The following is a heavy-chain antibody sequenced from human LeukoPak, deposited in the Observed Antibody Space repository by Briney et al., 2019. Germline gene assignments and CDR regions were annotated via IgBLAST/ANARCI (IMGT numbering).Heavy chain of an antibody. V-gene: IGHV3-9*01. CDR3: AKDAGDFWSGHLDY. CDR2: ISWNSGSI. J-gene: IGHJ4*02. CDR1: GFTFDDYA. Sequence: GGSLRLSCAASGFTFDDYAMHWVRQAPGKGLEWVSGISWNSGSIGYADSVKGRFTISRDNAKNSLYLQMNSLRAEDTALYYCAKDAGDFWSGHLDYWGQGTLVTVSS. D-gene: IGHD3-3*01.